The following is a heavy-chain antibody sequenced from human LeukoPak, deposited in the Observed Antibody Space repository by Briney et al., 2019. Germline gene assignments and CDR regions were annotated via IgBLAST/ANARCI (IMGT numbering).Heavy chain of an antibody. D-gene: IGHD2-8*01. CDR2: IYHSGST. J-gene: IGHJ6*03. CDR1: GGSISSGGYS. Sequence: PSETLSLTCAVSGGSISSGGYSWSWIRQPPGKGLEWIGYIYHSGSTYYNPSLKSRVTISVDTSKNQFSLKLSSVTAADTAVYYCARDAMLSDYYYYYYMDVWGKGTTVTVSS. V-gene: IGHV4-30-2*01. CDR3: ARDAMLSDYYYYYYMDV.